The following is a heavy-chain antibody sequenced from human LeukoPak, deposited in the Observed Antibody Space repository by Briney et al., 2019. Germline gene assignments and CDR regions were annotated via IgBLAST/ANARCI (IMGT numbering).Heavy chain of an antibody. CDR1: GGSISSCGYY. CDR3: ARLGRGADYYDSSGYYYPPWYFDY. Sequence: SETLSLTCTVSGGSISSCGYYWSWIRQHPGKGLEWIGYIYYSGSTYYNPSLKSRVTISVDTSKNQFSLKLSSVTAADTAVYYCARLGRGADYYDSSGYYYPPWYFDYWGQGTLVTVSS. D-gene: IGHD3-22*01. J-gene: IGHJ4*02. CDR2: IYYSGST. V-gene: IGHV4-31*03.